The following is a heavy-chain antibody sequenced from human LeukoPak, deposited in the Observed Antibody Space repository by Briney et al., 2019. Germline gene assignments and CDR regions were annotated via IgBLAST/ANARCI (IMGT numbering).Heavy chain of an antibody. D-gene: IGHD3-22*01. J-gene: IGHJ4*02. Sequence: GGSLRLSCAASGFPFNSYAMSWLRQAPGKGLEWVSAISGSGGSTYYADSVKGRFTISRDNSKNTLYLQMNSLRAEDTAVYYCAKASIYYDSSGYYTNFDYWGQGTLVTVSS. CDR1: GFPFNSYA. V-gene: IGHV3-23*01. CDR3: AKASIYYDSSGYYTNFDY. CDR2: ISGSGGST.